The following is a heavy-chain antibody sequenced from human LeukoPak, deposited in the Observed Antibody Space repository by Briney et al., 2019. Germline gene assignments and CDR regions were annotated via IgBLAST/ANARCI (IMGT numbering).Heavy chain of an antibody. Sequence: LSLTCAVYGGSFSGYYWSWIRQPPGKGLEWVSYISSSGSTIYYADSVKGRFTISRDNAKNSLYLQMNSLRAEDTAVYYCARDGTEYYYDSSGYLIWGQGTLVTVSS. V-gene: IGHV3-11*04. CDR3: ARDGTEYYYDSSGYLI. CDR2: ISSSGSTI. CDR1: GGSFSGYY. J-gene: IGHJ4*02. D-gene: IGHD3-22*01.